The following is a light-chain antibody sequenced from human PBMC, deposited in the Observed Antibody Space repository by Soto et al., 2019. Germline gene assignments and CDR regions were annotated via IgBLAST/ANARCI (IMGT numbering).Light chain of an antibody. Sequence: QSALTQPPSVSAAPGQKVTISCSGSSSNIGNNYVSWYQQLPGTAPKLLIYENNKRPSGIPDRFSGSKSGTSATLGITGHQTGDEADYYCGTWDSSLSAVFGTGTKVTVL. J-gene: IGLJ1*01. V-gene: IGLV1-51*02. CDR2: ENN. CDR3: GTWDSSLSAV. CDR1: SSNIGNNY.